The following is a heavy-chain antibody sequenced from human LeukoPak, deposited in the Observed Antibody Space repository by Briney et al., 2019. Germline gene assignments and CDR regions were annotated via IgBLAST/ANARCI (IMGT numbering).Heavy chain of an antibody. D-gene: IGHD5-24*01. Sequence: HPGGSLRLSCVASGFTFSSYAMSWVRQAPGKGLEWVSYISSSSSTIYYADSVKGRFTISRDNAKNSLYLQMNSLRAEDTAVYYCARDGGYNYVDYWGQGTLVTVSS. V-gene: IGHV3-48*01. CDR1: GFTFSSYA. J-gene: IGHJ4*02. CDR2: ISSSSSTI. CDR3: ARDGGYNYVDY.